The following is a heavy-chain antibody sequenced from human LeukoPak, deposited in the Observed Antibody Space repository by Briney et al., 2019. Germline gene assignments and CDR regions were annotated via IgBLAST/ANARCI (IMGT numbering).Heavy chain of an antibody. D-gene: IGHD2-2*01. CDR3: ATRSCSISACRASSYHCMDF. J-gene: IGHJ6*03. CDR2: IKQDGSEG. Sequence: GGSLRLSCAASGFTFSDYWMTWVRQAPGKELEWVANIKQDGSEGYYVDSVKGRFTVSRDNAKNSLYLQLNNLRAEDTAVYYCATRSCSISACRASSYHCMDFWGKGTTVTVSS. V-gene: IGHV3-7*01. CDR1: GFTFSDYW.